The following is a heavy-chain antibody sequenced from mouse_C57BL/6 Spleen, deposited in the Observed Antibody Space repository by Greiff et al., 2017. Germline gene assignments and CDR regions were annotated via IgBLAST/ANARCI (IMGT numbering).Heavy chain of an antibody. J-gene: IGHJ1*03. CDR2: ISSGGSYT. Sequence: EVQLVESGGDLVKPGGSLKLSCAASGFTFSSYGMSWVRQTPDKRLEWVATISSGGSYTYYPDSVKGRFTISRDNAKNTLYLQMSSLKSEDTAMYYCARGGDLGYFDVWGTGTTVTVSS. V-gene: IGHV5-6*01. CDR1: GFTFSSYG. D-gene: IGHD3-3*01. CDR3: ARGGDLGYFDV.